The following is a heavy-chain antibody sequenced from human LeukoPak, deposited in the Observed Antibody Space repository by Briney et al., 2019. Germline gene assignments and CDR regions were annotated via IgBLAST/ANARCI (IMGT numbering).Heavy chain of an antibody. V-gene: IGHV3-23*01. CDR2: ISSGGDYT. CDR3: ARGRDYAGIAAMYDH. CDR1: GFTFNNYA. D-gene: IGHD4-23*01. Sequence: GGSLRLSCAASGFTFNNYAMSWVRQAPGRGLEWVSAISSGGDYTNSADSVKGRFTISRDNSRNTLYLQMNSLRAEDTAVYYYARGRDYAGIAAMYDHWGQGMLVTVSS. J-gene: IGHJ4*02.